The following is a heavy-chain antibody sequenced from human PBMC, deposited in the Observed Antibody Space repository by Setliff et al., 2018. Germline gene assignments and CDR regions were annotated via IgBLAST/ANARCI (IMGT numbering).Heavy chain of an antibody. CDR3: ARERKSGWFVRFYDS. CDR2: IYPGDSHT. D-gene: IGHD6-19*01. CDR1: GYSFSNFW. V-gene: IGHV5-51*01. J-gene: IGHJ4*02. Sequence: GESLKISCKGSGYSFSNFWIGWVRQMPGKGLEWMGIIYPGDSHTRYSPSFQGQVTMSADKSINTAYLQWSNLKASDTAVYFCARERKSGWFVRFYDSWGQGTLVTSPQ.